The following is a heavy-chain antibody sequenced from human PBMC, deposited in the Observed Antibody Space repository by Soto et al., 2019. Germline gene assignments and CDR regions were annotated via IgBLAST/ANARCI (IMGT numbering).Heavy chain of an antibody. V-gene: IGHV4-38-2*02. CDR3: ARDWGAGSYLLDS. D-gene: IGHD1-26*01. Sequence: SETQPHTCAVSCYTSSTVFNWAFIRLSPGKGLXWIXXIXXSXXXXXNXXLKSRVPISADASKNQISLKLSSVTAAETVFYYCARDWGAGSYLLDSWGKGTLVIGSS. CDR2: IXXSXXX. CDR1: CYTSSTVFN. J-gene: IGHJ4*02.